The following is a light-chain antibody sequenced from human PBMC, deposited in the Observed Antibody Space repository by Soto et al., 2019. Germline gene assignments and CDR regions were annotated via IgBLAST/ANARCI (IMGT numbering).Light chain of an antibody. CDR3: QSYDSSRRGAV. CDR1: SSNIGAGYD. CDR2: GNS. J-gene: IGLJ3*02. V-gene: IGLV1-40*01. Sequence: QSVLTQPPSVSGAPGQRVTISCTGSSSNIGAGYDVHWYQQLPGTAPNLLIYGNSNRPSGVPDRFSGSKSGTSASLAITGLQAEDEAYYYCQSYDSSRRGAVFGGGTKLTVL.